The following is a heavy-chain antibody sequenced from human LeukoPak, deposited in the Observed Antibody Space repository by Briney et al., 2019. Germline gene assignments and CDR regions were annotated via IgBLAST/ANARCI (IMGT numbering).Heavy chain of an antibody. CDR3: ARASIQGAAAGIAG. CDR2: IYYIVST. V-gene: IGHV4-59*01. Sequence: PSETLSLTCTVSGGSISSYYWSWIRHPPGKGLERIWYIYYIVSTNYNPPLTSRVTISVDTSKNQFSLKLSSVTAADTAVYYCARASIQGAAAGIAGWGQGTLVTVS. CDR1: GGSISSYY. D-gene: IGHD6-13*01. J-gene: IGHJ4*02.